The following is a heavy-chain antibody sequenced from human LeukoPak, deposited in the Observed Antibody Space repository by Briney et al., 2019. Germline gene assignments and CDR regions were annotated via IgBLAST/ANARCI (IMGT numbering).Heavy chain of an antibody. CDR1: GFTFSSYA. Sequence: GGSLRLSCAASGFTFSSYAISWVRQAPGKGLEWVSAISGSGGSTYYADSVKGRFTISRDNSKNTLYLQMNSLRAEDTAVYYCAKDRAAAGGTPFDYWGQGTLVTVSS. CDR3: AKDRAAAGGTPFDY. D-gene: IGHD6-13*01. J-gene: IGHJ4*02. CDR2: ISGSGGST. V-gene: IGHV3-23*01.